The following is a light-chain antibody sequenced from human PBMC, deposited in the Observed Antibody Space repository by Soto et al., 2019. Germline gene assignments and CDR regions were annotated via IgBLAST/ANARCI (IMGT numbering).Light chain of an antibody. Sequence: QSVLTQPPSVSGSPGQSVTISCTGASSDFGTYNRVSWYQQPPGTAPKLILYEVSNRPSGVPDRFSGSKSGNTASLTISGLQAEDEGDYYCSSYAGNSVLFGGGTQLTVL. J-gene: IGLJ2*01. CDR2: EVS. CDR3: SSYAGNSVL. CDR1: SSDFGTYNR. V-gene: IGLV2-18*02.